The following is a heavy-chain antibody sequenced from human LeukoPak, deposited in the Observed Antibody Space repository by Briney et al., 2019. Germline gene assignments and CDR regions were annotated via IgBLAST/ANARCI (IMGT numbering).Heavy chain of an antibody. CDR3: APQQTYSPYNWFDP. V-gene: IGHV3-74*03. Sequence: GGSLRLSCSVSGFTFSSYWMHWVRQAPGKGLGWVSRIHPDGSITTYADSVKGRSTISRDNAKNTLYLQMNSLRAEDTAVYYCAPQQTYSPYNWFDPWGQGTLVTVSS. D-gene: IGHD5-12*01. CDR1: GFTFSSYW. CDR2: IHPDGSIT. J-gene: IGHJ5*02.